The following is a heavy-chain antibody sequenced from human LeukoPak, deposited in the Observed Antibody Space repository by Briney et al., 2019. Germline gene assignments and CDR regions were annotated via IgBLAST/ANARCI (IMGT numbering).Heavy chain of an antibody. D-gene: IGHD1-26*01. CDR1: GGSISSSSYY. Sequence: PSETLSLTCTVSGGSISSSSYYWGWIRQPPGRGLEWIASIFYSGNTYFNPSLQSRVTISLDTSKNQFSLKLSSVTAADTAVYYCARLDSGNYLVNYWGQGTLVTVSS. CDR2: IFYSGNT. CDR3: ARLDSGNYLVNY. V-gene: IGHV4-39*01. J-gene: IGHJ4*02.